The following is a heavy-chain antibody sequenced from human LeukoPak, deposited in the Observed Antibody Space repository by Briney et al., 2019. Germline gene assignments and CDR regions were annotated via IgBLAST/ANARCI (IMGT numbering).Heavy chain of an antibody. CDR2: ISAYNGNT. V-gene: IGHV1-18*01. CDR1: GYTFTTYG. D-gene: IGHD5-18*01. J-gene: IGHJ3*02. CDR3: VRDAKSSMGYGAFDI. Sequence: ASVKVSCKASGYTFTTYGINWVRQAPGQGLEWMGWISAYNGNTNYAQKLQGRVTMTTDTSTSTAYMELRSLRSDDTAVYYCVRDAKSSMGYGAFDIWGQGTMVTVSS.